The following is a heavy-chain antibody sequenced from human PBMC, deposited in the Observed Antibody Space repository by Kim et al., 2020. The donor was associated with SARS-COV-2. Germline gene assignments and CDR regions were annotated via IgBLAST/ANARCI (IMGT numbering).Heavy chain of an antibody. J-gene: IGHJ6*02. V-gene: IGHV3-48*02. D-gene: IGHD3-3*01. CDR1: GFTFSSYS. CDR3: ATKSYDFWSVYGMDV. Sequence: GGSLRLSCAASGFTFSSYSMNWVRQAPGKGLEWVSYISSSSSTIYYADSVKGRFTISRDNAKNSLYLQMKSLRDEDTAVYYCATKSYDFWSVYGMDVWGQGTTVTVSS. CDR2: ISSSSSTI.